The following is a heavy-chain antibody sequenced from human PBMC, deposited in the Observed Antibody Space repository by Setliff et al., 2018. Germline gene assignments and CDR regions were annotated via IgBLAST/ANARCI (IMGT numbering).Heavy chain of an antibody. CDR1: GGSISSYY. Sequence: PSETLSLTCTVSGGSISSYYWGWIRQPPGKGLEWIGYIYYSGSTNYNPSLKSRVTISVDTSKNQFPLKLSSVTAADTAVYYCVVSYDSSDGYFDYWGQGTLVTVSS. D-gene: IGHD3-22*01. J-gene: IGHJ4*02. CDR2: IYYSGST. V-gene: IGHV4-59*08. CDR3: VVSYDSSDGYFDY.